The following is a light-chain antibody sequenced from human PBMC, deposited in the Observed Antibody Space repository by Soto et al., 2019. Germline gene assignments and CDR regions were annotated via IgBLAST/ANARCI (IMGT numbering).Light chain of an antibody. Sequence: DIQVTQSPSTLSASIGDRVTITCRASQSISKWLAWHQQKPGKAPKLLIYDASSLQSGVPPRFSGSGSGTEFTLTISSLQPDDFATYYCQQYNSYSFGQGTKV. J-gene: IGKJ1*01. CDR1: QSISKW. V-gene: IGKV1-5*01. CDR2: DAS. CDR3: QQYNSYS.